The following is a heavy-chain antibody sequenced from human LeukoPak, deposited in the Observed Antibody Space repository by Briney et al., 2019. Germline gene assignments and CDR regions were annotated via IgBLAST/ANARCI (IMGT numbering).Heavy chain of an antibody. CDR3: TTYLGYCSGGSCFSGAFDI. Sequence: GGSLRLSCAASGFTFSKAWLSCVRQAPGKGLEWVGRIKSETDGGTRDYAAPVKGRFFISRDDSENTLYLQMNSLQTEDTAVYYCTTYLGYCSGGSCFSGAFDIWGQGTMVTVSS. D-gene: IGHD2-15*01. CDR2: IKSETDGGTR. CDR1: GFTFSKAW. J-gene: IGHJ3*02. V-gene: IGHV3-15*01.